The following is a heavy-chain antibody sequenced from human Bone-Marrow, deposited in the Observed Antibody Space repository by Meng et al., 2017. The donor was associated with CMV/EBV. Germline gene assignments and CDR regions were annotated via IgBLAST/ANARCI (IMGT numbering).Heavy chain of an antibody. V-gene: IGHV1-46*01. CDR1: GYTFTSYY. J-gene: IGHJ4*02. CDR2: INPSGGST. Sequence: ASVKVSCKASGYTFTSYYMHWVRQAPGQGLEWMGIINPSGGSTSYAQKFQGRVTMTRDTSTSTAYMELRSLRSDDTAVYYCARDRSSYCSSTSCYLEGSYWGQGTLVTVSS. CDR3: ARDRSSYCSSTSCYLEGSY. D-gene: IGHD2-2*01.